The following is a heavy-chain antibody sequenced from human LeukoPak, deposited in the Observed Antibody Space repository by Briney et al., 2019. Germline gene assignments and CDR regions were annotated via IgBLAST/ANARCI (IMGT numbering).Heavy chain of an antibody. D-gene: IGHD5-24*01. CDR1: GFTFSSYW. J-gene: IGHJ4*02. V-gene: IGHV3-7*01. CDR2: IKQDGSEK. Sequence: GRTLRLSCAASGFTFSSYWMSWVRQAPGKGLEWVANIKQDGSEKYYVDSVKGRFTISRDNAKNSLYLQMNSLRAEDTAVYYCARDGYNSGFDYWGQGTLVTVSS. CDR3: ARDGYNSGFDY.